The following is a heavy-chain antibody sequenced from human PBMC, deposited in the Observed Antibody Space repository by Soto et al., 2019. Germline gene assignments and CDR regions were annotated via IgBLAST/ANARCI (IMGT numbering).Heavy chain of an antibody. V-gene: IGHV3-48*03. CDR2: ISSSGSTI. Sequence: GGSLRLSCAASGFTFSSYEMNWVRQAPGKGLEWVSYISSSGSTIYYADSVKGRFTISRDNAKNSLYLQMNSLRAEDTAVYYCARGPYSNYVSFDYLGQGTLVTVSS. J-gene: IGHJ4*02. D-gene: IGHD4-4*01. CDR3: ARGPYSNYVSFDY. CDR1: GFTFSSYE.